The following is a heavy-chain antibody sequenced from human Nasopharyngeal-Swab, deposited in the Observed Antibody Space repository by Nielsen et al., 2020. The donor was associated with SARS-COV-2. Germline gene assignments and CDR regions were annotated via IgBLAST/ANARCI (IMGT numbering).Heavy chain of an antibody. Sequence: VRQAPGKGLEWVALIWYDGSEKNYADSVKDRFTISRDNSKNTLYLQMNSLRAEDTAVYYCAREAGTTVTTYGGVPDYWGQGTLVTVSS. J-gene: IGHJ4*02. V-gene: IGHV3-33*01. CDR2: IWYDGSEK. CDR3: AREAGTTVTTYGGVPDY. D-gene: IGHD4-17*01.